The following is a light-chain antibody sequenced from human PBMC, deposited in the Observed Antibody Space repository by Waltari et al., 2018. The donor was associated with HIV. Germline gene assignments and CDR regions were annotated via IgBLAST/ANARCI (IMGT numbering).Light chain of an antibody. J-gene: IGKJ5*01. CDR3: QQYGGSPSIT. CDR1: QSVSSTY. CDR2: GAS. V-gene: IGKV3-20*01. Sequence: EIVLTQSPGTLSLSPGARATPPCRASQSVSSTYLAWYQQKPGQPPRLLIYGASSRATGIPDRFSGSGSGTDFTLTISRLEPEDFAVYYCQQYGGSPSITFGQGTRLEIK.